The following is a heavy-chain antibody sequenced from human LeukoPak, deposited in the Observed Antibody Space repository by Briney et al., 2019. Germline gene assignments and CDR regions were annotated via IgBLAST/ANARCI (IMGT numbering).Heavy chain of an antibody. D-gene: IGHD3-9*01. CDR2: TNGSGGST. Sequence: PGVPLRLSCTASVFTFSGYALTWLPQSPGKALECFSATNGSGGSTLYADYVKGRFTISRDNSKKTLYLQMNSLREEDTAIYYCAKMRYYDILNARYFFDYWGQGNLVSVSS. CDR3: AKMRYYDILNARYFFDY. CDR1: VFTFSGYA. V-gene: IGHV3-23*01. J-gene: IGHJ4*02.